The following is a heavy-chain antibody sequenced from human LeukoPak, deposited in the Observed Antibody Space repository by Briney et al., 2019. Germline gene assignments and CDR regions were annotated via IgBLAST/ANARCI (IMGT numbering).Heavy chain of an antibody. CDR3: ARDRFWSGYYIVDY. Sequence: GGSLRLSCAASGFTFSSYWMSWVRQAPGKGLEWVANIKQDGSEKYYVDSVKGRFTISRDNAKNSLYLQMNSLGAEDTAAYYCARDRFWSGYYIVDYWGQGTLVTVSS. CDR1: GFTFSSYW. CDR2: IKQDGSEK. V-gene: IGHV3-7*01. J-gene: IGHJ4*02. D-gene: IGHD3-3*01.